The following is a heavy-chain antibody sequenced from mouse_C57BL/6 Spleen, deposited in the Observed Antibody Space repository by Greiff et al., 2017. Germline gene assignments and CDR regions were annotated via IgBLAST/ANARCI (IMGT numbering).Heavy chain of an antibody. V-gene: IGHV5-9*01. D-gene: IGHD1-1*01. CDR2: ISGGGGNT. CDR1: GFTFSSYT. Sequence: EVKVVESGGGLVKPGGSLKLSCAASGFTFSSYTMSWVRQTPEKRLEWVATISGGGGNTYYPDSVKGRFTISRDNAKNTLYLQMSSLRSEDTALYYCARQMGVRITTGLDYWGQGTTLTVSS. J-gene: IGHJ2*01. CDR3: ARQMGVRITTGLDY.